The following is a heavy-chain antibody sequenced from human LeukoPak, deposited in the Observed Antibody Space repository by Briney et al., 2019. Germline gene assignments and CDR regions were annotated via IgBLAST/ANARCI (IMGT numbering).Heavy chain of an antibody. Sequence: GGSLRLSCTTSGFTFGDYAMTWVRQAPGKGLEWVGFIRSKAFGGTPEYAASVKGRFTISRDDSRSIAYLQMNSLEAEDTAVYFCARAPYCNYVNIDCWGQGTLVAVSS. D-gene: IGHD4-11*01. CDR2: IRSKAFGGTP. CDR1: GFTFGDYA. V-gene: IGHV3-49*04. J-gene: IGHJ4*02. CDR3: ARAPYCNYVNIDC.